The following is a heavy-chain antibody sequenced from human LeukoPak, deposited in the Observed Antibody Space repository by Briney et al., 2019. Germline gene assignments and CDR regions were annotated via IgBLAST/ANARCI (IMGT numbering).Heavy chain of an antibody. J-gene: IGHJ6*03. V-gene: IGHV3-74*03. Sequence: PGGSLRLSCTASGFTFSGHWIHWVRQPPGMGLVWVSRINERGTDSMYAESVKGRFTISRDNAKNSLYLQMNSLRAEDTAVYYCAREGPSVVRGVILYYYHMDVWGKGTPVTISS. CDR2: INERGTDS. CDR3: AREGPSVVRGVILYYYHMDV. CDR1: GFTFSGHW. D-gene: IGHD3-10*01.